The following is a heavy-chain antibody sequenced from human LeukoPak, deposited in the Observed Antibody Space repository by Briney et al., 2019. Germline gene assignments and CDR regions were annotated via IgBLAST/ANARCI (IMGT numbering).Heavy chain of an antibody. D-gene: IGHD1-26*01. J-gene: IGHJ5*02. Sequence: INPNSGGTNYAQKFQGRVTMTRDTSISTAYMELSRLRSDDTAVYYCARGVGVTHNWFDPWGQGTLVTVSS. V-gene: IGHV1-2*02. CDR2: INPNSGGT. CDR3: ARGVGVTHNWFDP.